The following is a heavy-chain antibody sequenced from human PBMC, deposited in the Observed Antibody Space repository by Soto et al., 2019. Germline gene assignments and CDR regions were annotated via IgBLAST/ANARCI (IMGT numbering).Heavy chain of an antibody. CDR2: IYSGGSA. V-gene: IGHV3-66*04. Sequence: EVQLVESGGGLVQPGVSLRLSCAASGFTVSSNYMSWVRQAPGKGLEWVSVIYSGGSAYYEDSVKGRFTISRDNSKNTLYLQMNSLRAEDTAVYYCARHGYSYGVGYFDYWGQGTLVTVSS. D-gene: IGHD5-18*01. CDR1: GFTVSSNY. J-gene: IGHJ4*02. CDR3: ARHGYSYGVGYFDY.